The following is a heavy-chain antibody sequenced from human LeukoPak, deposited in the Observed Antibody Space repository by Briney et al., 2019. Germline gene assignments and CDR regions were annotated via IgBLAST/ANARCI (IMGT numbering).Heavy chain of an antibody. V-gene: IGHV4-30-2*01. CDR1: GDSISSGDYS. J-gene: IGHJ4*02. Sequence: SETLSLTCTVSGDSISSGDYSWGWIRQPSGKGLEWIGYIFHTGNSYYNPSLRSRVTISVDRSRNQFSLRLTSVTAADTAVYYCARHGLKLVGASTIYFDNWGQGTLVTVSS. D-gene: IGHD1-26*01. CDR3: ARHGLKLVGASTIYFDN. CDR2: IFHTGNS.